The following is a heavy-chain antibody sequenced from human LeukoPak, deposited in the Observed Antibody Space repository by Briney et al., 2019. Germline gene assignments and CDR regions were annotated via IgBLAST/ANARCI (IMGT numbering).Heavy chain of an antibody. D-gene: IGHD6-13*01. CDR3: ARHGGVAIAAEGIDY. V-gene: IGHV4-39*01. J-gene: IGHJ4*02. CDR1: GGSFSSSTYY. CDR2: IYYSGST. Sequence: SETLSLTCTVSGGSFSSSTYYWGWIRQPPGKGLEWIGSIYYSGSTYYNPSLKGRVTISVDTSKNQYSLKLTSETAADTAVYYCARHGGVAIAAEGIDYWGQGTLVTVSS.